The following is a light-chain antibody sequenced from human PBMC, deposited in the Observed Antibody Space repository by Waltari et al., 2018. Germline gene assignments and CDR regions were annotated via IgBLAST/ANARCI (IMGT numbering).Light chain of an antibody. Sequence: DIQMTQFPSSGSASVGDRVTITCRASQDISRWLAWYQQKPGKAPKFLIYAASNLQSGVPSRFSGTGSGTDFTLTISSLQPEDFATYYCQQANSFPLTFGGGTKVEIK. CDR1: QDISRW. CDR2: AAS. V-gene: IGKV1-12*01. CDR3: QQANSFPLT. J-gene: IGKJ4*01.